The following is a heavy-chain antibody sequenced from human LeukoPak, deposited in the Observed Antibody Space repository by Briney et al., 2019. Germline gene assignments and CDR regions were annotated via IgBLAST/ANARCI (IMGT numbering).Heavy chain of an antibody. D-gene: IGHD6-25*01. J-gene: IGHJ4*02. CDR1: GFTFSSYA. V-gene: IGHV3-23*01. CDR3: AKNSGYSWQYFFDY. Sequence: GGSLRLSCAASGFTFSSYAMSWVRQAPGKGLEWVSAISGGGGPTYYADSVKGRFTISRDNSKNTLYLQMNSLRAEDAAIYFCAKNSGYSWQYFFDYWGQGTLVTVSS. CDR2: ISGGGGPT.